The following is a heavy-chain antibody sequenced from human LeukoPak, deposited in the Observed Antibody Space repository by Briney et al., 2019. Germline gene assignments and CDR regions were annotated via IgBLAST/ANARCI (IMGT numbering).Heavy chain of an antibody. CDR1: GYTFTSYG. D-gene: IGHD3-22*01. CDR2: ISAYNGNT. V-gene: IGHV1-18*01. CDR3: AREEYYDSSGYYYIYFDY. Sequence: GASVKVSCKASGYTFTSYGISWVRQAPGQGLEWMGWISAYNGNTNYAQKLQGGVTMTTDTSTSTAYMELRSLRSDDTAVYYCAREEYYDSSGYYYIYFDYWGQGTLVTVSS. J-gene: IGHJ4*02.